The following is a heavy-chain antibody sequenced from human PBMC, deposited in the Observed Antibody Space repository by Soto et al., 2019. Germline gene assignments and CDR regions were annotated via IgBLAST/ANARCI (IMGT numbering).Heavy chain of an antibody. V-gene: IGHV4-31*03. D-gene: IGHD3-22*01. J-gene: IGHJ4*02. CDR2: IYYSGGT. CDR1: GGSISSGGYY. CDR3: ARILVVEYYFDY. Sequence: QVQLQESGPGLVKPSQTLSLTCTVSGGSISSGGYYWSWIRQHPGKGLEWIGYIYYSGGTYYNPSLKSRVTISVDTSKNPVSLKLSSVTGADTAVHYCARILVVEYYFDYWGQGTLVTVSS.